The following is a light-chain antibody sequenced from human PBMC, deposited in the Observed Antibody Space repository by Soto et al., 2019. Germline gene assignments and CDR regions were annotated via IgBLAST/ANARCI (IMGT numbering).Light chain of an antibody. V-gene: IGLV2-14*01. Sequence: QSVLTQPASVSGSHGQSITISCTGTSTDVGGYNYVSWYQQHPGKAPKLMIYDVSNRPSGVSNRFSGSKSGNTASLTISGLQAEDEADYYCSSYTSSSTLEGVFGGGTKLTV. CDR2: DVS. J-gene: IGLJ2*01. CDR1: STDVGGYNY. CDR3: SSYTSSSTLEGV.